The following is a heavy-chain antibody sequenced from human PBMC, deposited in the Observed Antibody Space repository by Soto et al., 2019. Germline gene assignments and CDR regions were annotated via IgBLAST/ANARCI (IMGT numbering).Heavy chain of an antibody. J-gene: IGHJ4*02. D-gene: IGHD4-17*01. CDR3: ARQCSVYGDYGRYFDV. CDR1: GGSISSYY. CDR2: IYYSGST. V-gene: IGHV4-59*08. Sequence: SETLSLTCTVSGGSISSYYWSWIRQPPGKGLEWIGYIYYSGSTNYNPSLKSRVTISVDTSKNQFSLKLSSVTAADTAVYYCARQCSVYGDYGRYFDVWGQGTLVTVAS.